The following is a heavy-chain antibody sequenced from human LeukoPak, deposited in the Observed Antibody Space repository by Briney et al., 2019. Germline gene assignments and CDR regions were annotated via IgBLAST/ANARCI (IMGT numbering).Heavy chain of an antibody. V-gene: IGHV4-59*06. D-gene: IGHD3-22*01. CDR2: IYYSGST. Sequence: PSETLSLTCSVSGGSITSYYWSWIRQPPGKGLEWIGYIYYSGSTYYNPSLKSRVTISVDTSKNQFSLKLSSVTAADTAVYYCACYSSGFLFDYWGQGTLVTVSS. CDR3: ACYSSGFLFDY. CDR1: GGSITSYY. J-gene: IGHJ4*02.